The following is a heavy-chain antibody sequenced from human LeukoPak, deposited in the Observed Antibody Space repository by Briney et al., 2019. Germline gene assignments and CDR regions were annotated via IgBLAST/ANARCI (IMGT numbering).Heavy chain of an antibody. CDR3: ARANFHYCSSSTCLFDY. CDR1: GYTFTDYY. D-gene: IGHD2-2*01. V-gene: IGHV1-2*02. Sequence: ASVKVSCKASGYTFTDYYMHWVRQAPGQGFEWMGWINPNDGDTNYAQKFQGRVTMTRDTSISTAHMEVSGLRSDDTAVYYCARANFHYCSSSTCLFDYWGQGTLVTVSS. CDR2: INPNDGDT. J-gene: IGHJ4*02.